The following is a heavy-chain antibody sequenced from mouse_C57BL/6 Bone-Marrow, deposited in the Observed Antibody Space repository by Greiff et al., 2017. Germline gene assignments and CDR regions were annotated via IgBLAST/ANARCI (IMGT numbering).Heavy chain of an antibody. D-gene: IGHD1-1*01. CDR2: IRNKANNHAT. V-gene: IGHV6-6*01. CDR1: GFTFSDAW. J-gene: IGHJ3*01. Sequence: EVKVIESGGGLVQPGGSMKLSCAASGFTFSDAWMDWVRQSPEKGLEWVAEIRNKANNHATYYAESVKGRFTISRDDSKSSVYLQMNSLRAEDTGIYYCNYYGSSYRTFAYWGQGTLVTVSA. CDR3: NYYGSSYRTFAY.